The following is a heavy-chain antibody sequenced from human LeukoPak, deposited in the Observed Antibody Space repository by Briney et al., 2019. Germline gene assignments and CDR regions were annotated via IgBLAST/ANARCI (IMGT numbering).Heavy chain of an antibody. V-gene: IGHV3-48*03. Sequence: GGSLRLSCAASGFTFSSYEMNWVRQAPGKGLEWVSYISSSGSTIYYADSVKGRFTISRDNAKNSLYLQMNSLRAEDTAVYYCARDGAGVTYYYNGMDVWGQGTTVTVSS. CDR2: ISSSGSTI. D-gene: IGHD3-16*01. J-gene: IGHJ6*02. CDR1: GFTFSSYE. CDR3: ARDGAGVTYYYNGMDV.